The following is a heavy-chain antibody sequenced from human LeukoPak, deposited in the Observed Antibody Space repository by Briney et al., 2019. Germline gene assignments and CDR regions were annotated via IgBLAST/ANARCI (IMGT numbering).Heavy chain of an antibody. CDR1: GFTFSSYA. Sequence: GGSLRLSCVASGFTFSSYAMHWVRQAPGKGLEWVSFIRYDGSYKYYADSVKGRFTISRDNSKNTLYLQMNSLRAEDTAVYYCAGDFDYWGQGTLVTVSS. D-gene: IGHD3-10*01. CDR2: IRYDGSYK. J-gene: IGHJ4*02. CDR3: AGDFDY. V-gene: IGHV3-30*02.